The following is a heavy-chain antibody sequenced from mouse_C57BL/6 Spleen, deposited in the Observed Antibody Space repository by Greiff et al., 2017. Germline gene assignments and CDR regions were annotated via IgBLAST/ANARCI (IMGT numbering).Heavy chain of an antibody. D-gene: IGHD4-1*01. CDR3: ARKTGNWYFDV. J-gene: IGHJ1*03. Sequence: EVKLVESGGGLVKPGGSLKLSCAASGFTFSDYGMHWVRQAPEKGLEWVAYISSGSSTIYYADTVKGRFTISRDNAKNTLFLQMTSLGSEDTAMYYCARKTGNWYFDVWGTGTTVTVSS. CDR1: GFTFSDYG. CDR2: ISSGSSTI. V-gene: IGHV5-17*01.